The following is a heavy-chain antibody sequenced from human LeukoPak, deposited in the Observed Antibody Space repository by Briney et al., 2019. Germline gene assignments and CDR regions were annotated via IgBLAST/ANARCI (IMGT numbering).Heavy chain of an antibody. CDR1: GFTLSSYA. Sequence: GGSLRLSCAASGFTLSSYAMSWVRQAPGKGLEWVSAISGSGGSTYYADSVKGRFTISRDNSKNTLYLQMNSLRAEDTAVYYCAKGSKAGKKETYYYDSSGYYLMDYWGQGTLVTVSS. V-gene: IGHV3-23*01. CDR3: AKGSKAGKKETYYYDSSGYYLMDY. CDR2: ISGSGGST. D-gene: IGHD3-22*01. J-gene: IGHJ4*02.